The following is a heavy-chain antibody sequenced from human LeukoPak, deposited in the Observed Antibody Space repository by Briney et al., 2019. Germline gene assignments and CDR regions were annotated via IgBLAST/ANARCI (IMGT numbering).Heavy chain of an antibody. Sequence: PSETLSLTCAVYGGSFSGYYWSWIRQPPGKGLEWIGEINHSGSTNYNPSLKSRVTISVDTSKNQFSLKLSSVTAADTAVYYCARANKGGANFDYWGQGTLVTVSS. V-gene: IGHV4-34*01. CDR1: GGSFSGYY. CDR3: ARANKGGANFDY. CDR2: INHSGST. J-gene: IGHJ4*02. D-gene: IGHD3-16*01.